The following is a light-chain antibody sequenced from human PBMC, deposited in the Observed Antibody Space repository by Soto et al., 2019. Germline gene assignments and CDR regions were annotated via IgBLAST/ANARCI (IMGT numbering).Light chain of an antibody. J-gene: IGLJ2*01. CDR1: SADIGAFNY. CDR3: ASYSTSSALV. CDR2: DVS. Sequence: QSVLTQPASVSGSPGQSITISCAGTSADIGAFNYVSWYQHHPGQAPKLLIYDVSDRPSGVSTRFSASKSANTASLTISGLQADDEADYYCASYSTSSALVFGGGTKLTVL. V-gene: IGLV2-14*03.